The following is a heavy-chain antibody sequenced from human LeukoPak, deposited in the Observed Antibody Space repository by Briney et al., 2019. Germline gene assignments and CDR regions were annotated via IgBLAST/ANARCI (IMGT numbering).Heavy chain of an antibody. V-gene: IGHV1-69*05. Sequence: VASVKVSCKASGGTFSSYAISWVRQAPGQGLEWMGGIIPIFGTANYAQKFQGRVTITTDESTSTAYMELSSLGSEDTAVYYCVYDSSADTGYWGQGTLVTVSS. D-gene: IGHD3-22*01. CDR3: VYDSSADTGY. CDR2: IIPIFGTA. CDR1: GGTFSSYA. J-gene: IGHJ4*02.